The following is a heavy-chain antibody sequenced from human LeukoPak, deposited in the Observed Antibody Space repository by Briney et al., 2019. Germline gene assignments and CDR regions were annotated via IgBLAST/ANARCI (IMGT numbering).Heavy chain of an antibody. CDR2: IYYSGDT. CDR3: ATGSMTTRSYYYFHMGV. Sequence: SETLSLTCTVSGGSINSTRYYWGWIRQPPGKGLEWIGSIYYSGDTHYNPSLRSRVTISVDTSKNQFSLRMHSMTAADTSFYYCATGSMTTRSYYYFHMGVWGTGTTVTVSS. D-gene: IGHD4-11*01. CDR1: GGSINSTRYY. J-gene: IGHJ6*03. V-gene: IGHV4-39*01.